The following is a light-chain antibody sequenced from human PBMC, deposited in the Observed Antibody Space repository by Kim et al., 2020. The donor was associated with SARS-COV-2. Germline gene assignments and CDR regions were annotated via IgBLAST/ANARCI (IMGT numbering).Light chain of an antibody. CDR3: NSRDSNDNVV. CDR2: GRN. V-gene: IGLV3-19*01. J-gene: IGLJ2*01. CDR1: SIRSYN. Sequence: TLERKVRITCQGGSIRSYNATRNQQKPRQGPILIICGRNTRPSGVPNRFLSSSSENTTSLTITGTQACDEADYYCNSRDSNDNVVFGGGTQLTVL.